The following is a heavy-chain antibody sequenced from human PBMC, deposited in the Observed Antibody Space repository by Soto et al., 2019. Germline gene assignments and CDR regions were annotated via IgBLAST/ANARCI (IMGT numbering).Heavy chain of an antibody. V-gene: IGHV1-69*12. J-gene: IGHJ5*02. CDR2: IIPIFGTA. D-gene: IGHD4-17*01. Sequence: QVQLVQSGAEVKKPGSSVKVSCKASGGTFSSYAISWVRQAPRQGLEWMGGIIPIFGTANYAQKFQGRVTITADESTSTAYMELSSLRSEDTAVYYCARDPSNDYGDYWWFDPWGQGTLVTVSS. CDR1: GGTFSSYA. CDR3: ARDPSNDYGDYWWFDP.